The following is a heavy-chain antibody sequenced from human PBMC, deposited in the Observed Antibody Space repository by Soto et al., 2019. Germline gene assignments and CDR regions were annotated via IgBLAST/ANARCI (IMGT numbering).Heavy chain of an antibody. D-gene: IGHD6-13*01. J-gene: IGHJ3*02. CDR3: ARDVSPGSSSLYREAFDS. CDR1: GFTLSAYW. V-gene: IGHV3-7*05. Sequence: EVQLEESGGDLVQPGGSLRLSCAASGFTLSAYWMTWVRQAPGKGLEWVANINRDGSKKSYLDSVRGRFTISRDNVGNSLYLQMDSRRADDTALYYCARDVSPGSSSLYREAFDSWGQGTMVTVSS. CDR2: INRDGSKK.